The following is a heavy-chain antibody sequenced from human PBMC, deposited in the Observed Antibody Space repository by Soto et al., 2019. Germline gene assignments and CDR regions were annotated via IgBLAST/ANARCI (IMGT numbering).Heavy chain of an antibody. CDR3: VRGRYGSEIH. V-gene: IGHV3-53*04. CDR1: GFIVSSNY. J-gene: IGHJ4*02. Sequence: GGSLRLSCAASGFIVSSNYMTWVRQAPGKGLEWVSLLYNGGATHYAASVKGQFTISSHSSQNTMFLQMNSLRTEDTATYYCVRGRYGSEIHWGQGTKVTVSS. D-gene: IGHD3-10*01. CDR2: LYNGGAT.